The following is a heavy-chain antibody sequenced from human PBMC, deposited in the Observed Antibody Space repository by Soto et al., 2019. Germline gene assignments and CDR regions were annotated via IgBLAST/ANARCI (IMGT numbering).Heavy chain of an antibody. CDR3: ARGEGAYSSSWFKYFDY. CDR2: ISGSGGST. J-gene: IGHJ4*02. D-gene: IGHD6-13*01. V-gene: IGHV3-23*01. Sequence: EVQLLESGGGLVQPGGSLRLSCAASGFTFSSYAMNWVRQAPGKGLEWVSIISGSGGSTYYADSVKGRFTISRDNSKNTWYLQMNSLRAEDTAVYYCARGEGAYSSSWFKYFDYWGQGTLVPVSS. CDR1: GFTFSSYA.